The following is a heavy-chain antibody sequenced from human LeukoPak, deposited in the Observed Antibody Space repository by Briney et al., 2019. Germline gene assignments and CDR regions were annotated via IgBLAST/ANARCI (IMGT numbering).Heavy chain of an antibody. Sequence: PGGSLRLSCAASGLPFSSYVFHWVRQAPGKGLEWVAFIPFDGTYKEYTDSVKGRFTISRDNSKNTLYLQMNSLRAEDTAVYYCAGTGHITSWYSSHYYHGMDVWGQGTTVTVSS. CDR3: AGTGHITSWYSSHYYHGMDV. D-gene: IGHD6-13*01. J-gene: IGHJ6*02. CDR1: GLPFSSYV. CDR2: IPFDGTYK. V-gene: IGHV3-30*04.